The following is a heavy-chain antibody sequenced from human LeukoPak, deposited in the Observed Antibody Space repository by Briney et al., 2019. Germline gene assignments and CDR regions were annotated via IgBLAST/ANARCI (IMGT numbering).Heavy chain of an antibody. V-gene: IGHV3-23*01. CDR3: AKRAASGWYHPFEF. CDR2: IGANGGNR. CDR1: GFTFNTYA. J-gene: IGHJ4*02. D-gene: IGHD6-19*01. Sequence: GGSLRLSCAASGFTFNTYAMSWVRQAPGKGLEWVSAIGANGGNRYYAVSVKGRFTISRDNSNNTLSLQMNSLRAEDTAVYYCAKRAASGWYHPFEFWGQRVLVSVSS.